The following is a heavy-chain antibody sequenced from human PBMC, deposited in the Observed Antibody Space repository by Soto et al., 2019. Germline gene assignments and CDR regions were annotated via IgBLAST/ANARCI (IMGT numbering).Heavy chain of an antibody. CDR1: GESISSSSYY. CDR2: IYYSGRT. J-gene: IGHJ4*02. V-gene: IGHV4-39*01. Sequence: SETLSLTCIVSGESISSSSYYWGWIRQPPGKGLEWIGSIYYSGRTYYNPSFKSRVTISMDTSKNQFSLKLSSVTATDTAVYYCARQRTTVVTQAYFDHWGQGALVTVSS. D-gene: IGHD2-21*02. CDR3: ARQRTTVVTQAYFDH.